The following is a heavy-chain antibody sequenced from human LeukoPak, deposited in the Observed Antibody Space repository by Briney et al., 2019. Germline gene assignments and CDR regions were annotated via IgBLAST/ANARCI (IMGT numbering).Heavy chain of an antibody. CDR3: ARDHQLCFDY. V-gene: IGHV3-21*01. Sequence: GGSLRLSCAASGFSFSSYSMNWVRQAPGKGLEWVSSISSSSSYIYYADSVKGRFTISRDNAKNSLYLQMNSLRAEDTAVYYCARDHQLCFDYWGQGTLVTVSS. D-gene: IGHD6-6*01. CDR1: GFSFSSYS. CDR2: ISSSSSYI. J-gene: IGHJ4*02.